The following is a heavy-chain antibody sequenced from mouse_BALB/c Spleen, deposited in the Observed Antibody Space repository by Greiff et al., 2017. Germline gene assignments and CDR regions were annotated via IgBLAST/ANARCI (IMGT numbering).Heavy chain of an antibody. Sequence: EVQLVESGPGLVKPSQSLSLTCTVTGYSITSDYAWNWIRQFPGNKLEWMGYISYSGSTSYNPSLKSRISITRDTSKNQFFLQLNSVTTEDTATYYGARSGLLLLLYYAMDYWGQGTSVTVSS. CDR1: GYSITSDYA. CDR2: ISYSGST. D-gene: IGHD1-1*01. V-gene: IGHV3-2*02. J-gene: IGHJ4*01. CDR3: ARSGLLLLLYYAMDY.